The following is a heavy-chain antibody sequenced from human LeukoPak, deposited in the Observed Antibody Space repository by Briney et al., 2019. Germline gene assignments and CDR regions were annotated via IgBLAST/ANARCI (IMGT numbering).Heavy chain of an antibody. CDR3: ARDSSSWYGDY. Sequence: SETLSLTCAVYGGSFSGYYWSWIRQPPGKGLEWIGSIYYSGSTYYNPSLKSRVTISVDTSKNQFSLKLSSVTAADTAVYYCARDSSSWYGDYWGQGTLVTVSS. CDR2: IYYSGST. D-gene: IGHD6-13*01. CDR1: GGSFSGYY. V-gene: IGHV4-34*01. J-gene: IGHJ4*02.